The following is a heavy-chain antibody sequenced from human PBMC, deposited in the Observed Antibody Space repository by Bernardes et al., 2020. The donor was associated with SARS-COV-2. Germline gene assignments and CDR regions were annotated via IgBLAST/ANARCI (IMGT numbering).Heavy chain of an antibody. CDR2: ISYDGSNK. J-gene: IGHJ5*02. CDR3: ARVANSGSYRGWFDP. D-gene: IGHD1-26*01. CDR1: GFTFSSYA. Sequence: GGSLRLSCAASGFTFSSYAMHWVRQAPGKGLEWVAVISYDGSNKYYADSVKGRFTISRDNSKNTLYLQMNSLRAEDTAVYYCARVANSGSYRGWFDPWGQGTLVTVSS. V-gene: IGHV3-30-3*01.